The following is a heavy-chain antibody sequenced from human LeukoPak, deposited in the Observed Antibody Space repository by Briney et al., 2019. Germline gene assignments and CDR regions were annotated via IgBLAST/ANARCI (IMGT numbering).Heavy chain of an antibody. CDR1: GGSVSSGSYY. CDR3: ARDSSRSGSYFRFFDY. D-gene: IGHD1-26*01. J-gene: IGHJ4*02. CDR2: IYYSGST. V-gene: IGHV4-61*01. Sequence: SETLSLTCTVSGGSVSSGSYYWSWIRQPPGKGLEWNEYIYYSGSTDYNPSLKSRVTISVDTSKNQFSLKLSSVTAADTAVYYCARDSSRSGSYFRFFDYWGQGTLVTVSS.